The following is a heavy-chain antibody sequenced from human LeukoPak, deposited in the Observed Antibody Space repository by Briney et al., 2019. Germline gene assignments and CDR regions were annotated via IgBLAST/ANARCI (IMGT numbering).Heavy chain of an antibody. CDR2: IYYSGST. CDR3: ARDLQRHDAFDI. CDR1: GGSISSYY. Sequence: PSETLSLTCTVSGGSISSYYWSWIRQPPGKGLEWIGYIYYSGSTNYNPSLKSRVTISVDTSKNQFSLKLSSVTAADTAVYYCARDLQRHDAFDIWGQGTMVTVSS. J-gene: IGHJ3*02. V-gene: IGHV4-59*01.